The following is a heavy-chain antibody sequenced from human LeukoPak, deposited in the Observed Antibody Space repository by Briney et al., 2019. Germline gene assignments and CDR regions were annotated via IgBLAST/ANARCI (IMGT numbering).Heavy chain of an antibody. Sequence: PGGSLRLSCAASGFTFSSYSMNWVRQAPGKGLEWVSSISSSSSYIYYADSVKGRFTISRDNAKNSLYLQMNSLRAEDTAVYYCARGQYSSSWYGVYWGQGTLVTVSS. J-gene: IGHJ4*02. D-gene: IGHD6-13*01. CDR1: GFTFSSYS. CDR3: ARGQYSSSWYGVY. V-gene: IGHV3-21*01. CDR2: ISSSSSYI.